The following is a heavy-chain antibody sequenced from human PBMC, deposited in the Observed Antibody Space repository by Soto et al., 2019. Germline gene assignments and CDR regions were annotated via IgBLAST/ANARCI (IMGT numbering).Heavy chain of an antibody. J-gene: IGHJ4*02. CDR3: ARVPQAEAADY. V-gene: IGHV3-30-3*01. Sequence: QVQLVESGGGVVQPGRSLRLSCAASGLTLSNYAMHWVRQAPGKGLEWVAVISYDGSNRYYADSVKGRFTISRDNSKNTLYLKMNSMRAEDTAVCYCARVPQAEAADYWGQGTLVTVSS. CDR1: GLTLSNYA. CDR2: ISYDGSNR. D-gene: IGHD6-19*01.